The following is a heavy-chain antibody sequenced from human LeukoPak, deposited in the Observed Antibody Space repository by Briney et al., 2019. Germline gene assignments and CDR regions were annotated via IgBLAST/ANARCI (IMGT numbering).Heavy chain of an antibody. CDR2: INPNGNIE. D-gene: IGHD2-15*01. CDR1: VFTFNSDW. Sequence: GGSLRLSCAASVFTFNSDWMSWVRQAPGKGLECVAMINPNGNIEQYVDSVKGRFTISRDNSKKSLYLQMNNLRVEDTAVYYCATEAWYRFEYWGRGTLVTVSP. J-gene: IGHJ4*02. V-gene: IGHV3-7*01. CDR3: ATEAWYRFEY.